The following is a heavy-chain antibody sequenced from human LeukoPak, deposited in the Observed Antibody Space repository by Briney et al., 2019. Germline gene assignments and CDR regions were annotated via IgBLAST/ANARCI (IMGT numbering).Heavy chain of an antibody. CDR1: GFAFSTYA. CDR3: AREGGFSGYDSAFVAYYYYDMDV. D-gene: IGHD5-12*01. V-gene: IGHV3-30-3*01. J-gene: IGHJ6*02. CDR2: ISYDGSNK. Sequence: GRSLRVSCAASGFAFSTYAIHWVRQAPGKGLEWVAVISYDGSNKYYADSVKGRFTISRDNSKSTLYLQMNSLRPEDTAVYYCAREGGFSGYDSAFVAYYYYDMDVRGQGTTVTVSS.